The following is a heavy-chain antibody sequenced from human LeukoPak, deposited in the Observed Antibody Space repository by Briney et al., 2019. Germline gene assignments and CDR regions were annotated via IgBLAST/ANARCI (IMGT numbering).Heavy chain of an antibody. V-gene: IGHV4-39*01. Sequence: PSETLSLTCTVSGGSIISSDYHWGWVRLPPGKGLEWIGTISYSGNTDYNPSLRSRVTISVDTSNNQFSLRLGSVTAADTAVYHCARHCCSGPAKRVFDIRGQGTMVTVSS. CDR2: ISYSGNT. CDR3: ARHCCSGPAKRVFDI. CDR1: GGSIISSDYH. D-gene: IGHD2-15*01. J-gene: IGHJ3*02.